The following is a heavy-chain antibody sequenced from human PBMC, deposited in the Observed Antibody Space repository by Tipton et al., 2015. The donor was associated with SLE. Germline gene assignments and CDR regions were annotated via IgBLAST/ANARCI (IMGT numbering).Heavy chain of an antibody. CDR3: AREGGIGLDY. Sequence: TLSLTCAVYGGSFSGYYWSWIRQPPGKGLEWIGSIYYSGSTYYNPSLKSRVTISVDTSKNQFSLKLSSVTAADTAVYYCAREGGIGLDYWGQGTLVTVSS. V-gene: IGHV4-34*01. CDR2: IYYSGST. CDR1: GGSFSGYY. D-gene: IGHD3-16*01. J-gene: IGHJ4*02.